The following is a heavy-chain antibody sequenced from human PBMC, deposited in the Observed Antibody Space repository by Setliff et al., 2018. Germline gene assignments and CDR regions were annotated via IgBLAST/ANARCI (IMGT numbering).Heavy chain of an antibody. CDR2: INTNTGNP. D-gene: IGHD4-4*01. CDR3: ARASRFGTTVYRGYYYMDV. CDR1: GYTFTTSA. Sequence: ASVKVSCKASGYTFTTSAMSWMRQAPGQGLEWMGWINTNTGNPSYAQGFTGRFVFSLDTSVTTAYLQISSLKAEDAAVYYCARASRFGTTVYRGYYYMDVWGKGTTVTVSS. V-gene: IGHV7-4-1*02. J-gene: IGHJ6*03.